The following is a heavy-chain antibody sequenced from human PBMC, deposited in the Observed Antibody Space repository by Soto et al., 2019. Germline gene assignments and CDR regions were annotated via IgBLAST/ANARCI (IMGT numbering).Heavy chain of an antibody. CDR1: LSTVTSFS. D-gene: IGHD3-22*01. J-gene: IGHJ3*02. CDR2: INPSVGST. V-gene: IGHV1-46*01. Sequence: DSGHASLSTVTSFSMPWMPQAPGQGHESVGIINPSVGSTSYAQRFQGRVTMTRDTATSTVYMELSSLRSEETAVYSCARVSYYYYDSTGPKSHAFDIWDEGTMVSVSS. CDR3: ARVSYYYYDSTGPKSHAFDI.